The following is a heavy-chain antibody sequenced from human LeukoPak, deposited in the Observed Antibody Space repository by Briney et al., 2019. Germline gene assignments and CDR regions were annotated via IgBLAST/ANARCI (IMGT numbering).Heavy chain of an antibody. CDR2: INHSGST. CDR1: GGSFSGYY. V-gene: IGHV4-34*01. CDR3: AREASKILRWNWFDP. D-gene: IGHD2-21*01. Sequence: PSETLSLTCAVYGGSFSGYYWSWIRQPPGKGLEWIGEINHSGSTNYNPSLKSRVTISVDTSKNQFSLKLSSVTAADTAVYYCAREASKILRWNWFDPWGQGTLVTVSS. J-gene: IGHJ5*02.